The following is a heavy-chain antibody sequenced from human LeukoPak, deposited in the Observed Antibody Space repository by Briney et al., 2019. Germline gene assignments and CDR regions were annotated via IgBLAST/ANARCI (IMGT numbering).Heavy chain of an antibody. CDR3: AREIISGFDY. CDR1: GFTFSSYA. D-gene: IGHD3-10*01. J-gene: IGHJ4*02. CDR2: ISYDGSNK. Sequence: GGSLRLSCAASGFTFSSYAMHWVRQAPGKGLEWVAVISYDGSNKYYADSVKGRFTISRDNSKNTLYLQMNSLRAEDTAVYYCAREIISGFDYWGQGTLVTVSS. V-gene: IGHV3-30-3*01.